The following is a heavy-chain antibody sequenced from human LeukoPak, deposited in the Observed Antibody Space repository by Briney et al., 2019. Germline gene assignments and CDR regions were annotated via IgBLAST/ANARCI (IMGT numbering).Heavy chain of an antibody. CDR3: ARDKYYDYVWRRYRPDY. V-gene: IGHV1-2*06. CDR1: GYTFTGYY. Sequence: ASVKVSCKASGYTFTGYYMHWVRQAPGQGLEWMGRINPNSGGTNYAQKFQGRVTMTRDTSISTAYMELSRLRYDDTAVYYCARDKYYDYVWRRYRPDYWGQGTLVTVSS. D-gene: IGHD3-16*02. CDR2: INPNSGGT. J-gene: IGHJ4*02.